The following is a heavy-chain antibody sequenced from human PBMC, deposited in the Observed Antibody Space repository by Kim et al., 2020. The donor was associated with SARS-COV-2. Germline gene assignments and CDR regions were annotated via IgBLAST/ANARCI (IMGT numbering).Heavy chain of an antibody. Sequence: GGSLRLSCAASGFTFSSYAMSWVRQAPGKGLEWVSAISGSGGSTYYADSVEGRFTIPRDNSKNTLYLQMNSLRAEDTAVYYCAKIMVTAYDRDYWGQGTLVPGSS. V-gene: IGHV3-23*01. CDR1: GFTFSSYA. CDR3: AKIMVTAYDRDY. D-gene: IGHD2-21*02. J-gene: IGHJ4*01. CDR2: ISGSGGST.